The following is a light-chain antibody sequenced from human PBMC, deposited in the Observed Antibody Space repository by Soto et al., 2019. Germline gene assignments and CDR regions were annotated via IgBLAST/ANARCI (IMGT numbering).Light chain of an antibody. V-gene: IGLV2-8*01. CDR1: SSDVGGYNY. CDR3: SSYAGSNTYV. Sequence: QSALTQPPSASGSPGQSVTTSCTGNSSDVGGYNYVSWYQQHPGKAPKLMIYEVSKRPSGVPDRFSGSKSGNTASLTVSGLQAEDEADYYCSSYAGSNTYVFGTGTKVTVL. J-gene: IGLJ1*01. CDR2: EVS.